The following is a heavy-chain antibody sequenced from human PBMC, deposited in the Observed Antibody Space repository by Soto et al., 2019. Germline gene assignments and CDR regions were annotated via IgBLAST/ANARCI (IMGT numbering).Heavy chain of an antibody. V-gene: IGHV5-51*01. D-gene: IGHD6-6*01. CDR3: ARHKGKSSSPHYYYGMDV. Sequence: HGESLKISCKGSGYSFTSYWIGWVRQMPGKGLEWMGIIYPGDSDTRYSPSFQGQVTISADKSISTAYLQWSSLKASDTAMYYCARHKGKSSSPHYYYGMDVWGQGTTVTVSS. J-gene: IGHJ6*02. CDR2: IYPGDSDT. CDR1: GYSFTSYW.